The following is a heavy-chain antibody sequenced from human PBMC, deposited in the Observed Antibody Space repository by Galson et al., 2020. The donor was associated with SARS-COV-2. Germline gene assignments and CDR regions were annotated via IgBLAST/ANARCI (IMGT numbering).Heavy chain of an antibody. D-gene: IGHD4-17*01. J-gene: IGHJ3*02. V-gene: IGHV3-64*01. Sequence: TGGSLRLSCAASGFTFSSYAMHWVRQAPGKGLEYVSAISSNGGSTYYANSVKGRFTISRDNSKNTLYLQMGSLRAEDMAVYYCARTNDYGGNGDAFDIWGQGTMVTVSS. CDR3: ARTNDYGGNGDAFDI. CDR1: GFTFSSYA. CDR2: ISSNGGST.